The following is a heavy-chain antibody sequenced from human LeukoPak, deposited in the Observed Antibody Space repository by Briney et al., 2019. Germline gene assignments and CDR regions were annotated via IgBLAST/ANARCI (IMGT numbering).Heavy chain of an antibody. D-gene: IGHD6-13*01. Sequence: ASVKVSCKASGYTFTSYDINWVRQATGQGLEWMGGIIPIFGTANYAQKFQGRVTITADESTSTAYMELSSLRAEDTALYYCAKDIGEGVGSSPLYYYYGMDVWGQGTTVTVSS. CDR3: AKDIGEGVGSSPLYYYYGMDV. J-gene: IGHJ6*02. CDR2: IIPIFGTA. V-gene: IGHV1-69*13. CDR1: GYTFTSYD.